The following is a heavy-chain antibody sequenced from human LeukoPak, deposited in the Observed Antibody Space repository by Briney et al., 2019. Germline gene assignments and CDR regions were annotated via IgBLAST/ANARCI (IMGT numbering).Heavy chain of an antibody. J-gene: IGHJ4*02. V-gene: IGHV4-34*01. CDR3: AREGGSSYYYDSSGYIDY. Sequence: SETLSLTCVVYGGSFSGYYWSWIRQPPGKGLEWIGEINHSGSTNYNPSLKSRVTISVDTSTNQFSLKLSSVTAADTAVYYCAREGGSSYYYDSSGYIDYWGQGTLVTVSS. CDR2: INHSGST. D-gene: IGHD3-22*01. CDR1: GGSFSGYY.